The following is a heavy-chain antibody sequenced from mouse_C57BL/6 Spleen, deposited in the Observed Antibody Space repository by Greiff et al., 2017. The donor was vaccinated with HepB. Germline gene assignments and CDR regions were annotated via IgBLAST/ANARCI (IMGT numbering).Heavy chain of an antibody. CDR3: ARKRGLPPYYAMDY. D-gene: IGHD2-4*01. Sequence: VKLVESGPGLVAPSQSLSITCTVSGFSLTSYAISWVRQPPGKGLEWLGVIWTGGGTNYNSALKSRLSISKDNSKSQVFLKMNSLQTDDTARYYCARKRGLPPYYAMDYWGQGTSVTVSS. CDR1: GFSLTSYA. CDR2: IWTGGGT. V-gene: IGHV2-9-1*01. J-gene: IGHJ4*01.